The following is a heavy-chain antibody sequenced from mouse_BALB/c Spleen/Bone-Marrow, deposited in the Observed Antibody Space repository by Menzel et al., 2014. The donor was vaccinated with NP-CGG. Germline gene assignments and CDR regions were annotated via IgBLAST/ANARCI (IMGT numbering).Heavy chain of an antibody. J-gene: IGHJ2*01. D-gene: IGHD1-1*01. V-gene: IGHV5-6-3*01. CDR3: ARDYYGSSDY. CDR1: GFTFSSYG. Sequence: EVKLMESGGGFVQPGGSLKLSCAASGFTFSSYGMSWVRQTPDKRLELVATINSNGGSTYYPDSVKGRFTISRDNAKNTLYLQMSSLKSEDTAMYYCARDYYGSSDYWGQGTTLTVSS. CDR2: INSNGGST.